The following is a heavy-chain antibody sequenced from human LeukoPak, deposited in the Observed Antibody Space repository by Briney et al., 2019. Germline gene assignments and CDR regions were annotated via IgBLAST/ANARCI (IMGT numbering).Heavy chain of an antibody. CDR1: GGTFSSYA. D-gene: IGHD1-26*01. J-gene: IGHJ4*02. CDR3: ARDITLDSGSYDY. CDR2: ISAYNGNT. V-gene: IGHV1-18*01. Sequence: EASVKVSCKASGGTFSSYAISWVRQAPGQGLEWMGWISAYNGNTNYAQKLQGRVTMTTDTSTSTAYVELRSLRSDDTAVYYCARDITLDSGSYDYWGQGTLVTVSS.